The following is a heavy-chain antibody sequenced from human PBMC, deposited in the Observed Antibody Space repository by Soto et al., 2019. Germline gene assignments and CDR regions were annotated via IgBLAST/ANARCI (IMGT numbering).Heavy chain of an antibody. V-gene: IGHV3-23*01. CDR2: SSATGAGT. D-gene: IGHD1-7*01. J-gene: IGHJ4*02. CDR1: GFTFSSYG. CDR3: AKDRRAGGNYGFDSDF. Sequence: EVQLLESGGGLVQPGGSLRLSCAASGFTFSSYGMTWVRQAPGKGLEWVSFSSATGAGTYYEDSVKGRFTISRDNPKNTLYPRMTSLRAYDTAVYYCAKDRRAGGNYGFDSDFWGQGALVIVSS.